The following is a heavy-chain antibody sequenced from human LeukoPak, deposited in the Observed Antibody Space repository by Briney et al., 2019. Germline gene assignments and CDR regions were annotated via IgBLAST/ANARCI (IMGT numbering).Heavy chain of an antibody. Sequence: GASVKVSCKASGGTFSSYAISWVRQAPGQGLEWMGWINPNSGGTNYAQKFQGRVTITRDTSISTAYMELSRLRSDDTAVYHCAKSLNTKHQKGDGYNHTLDYWGQGTLVTVSS. V-gene: IGHV1-2*02. CDR1: GGTFSSYA. D-gene: IGHD5-24*01. CDR3: AKSLNTKHQKGDGYNHTLDY. J-gene: IGHJ4*02. CDR2: INPNSGGT.